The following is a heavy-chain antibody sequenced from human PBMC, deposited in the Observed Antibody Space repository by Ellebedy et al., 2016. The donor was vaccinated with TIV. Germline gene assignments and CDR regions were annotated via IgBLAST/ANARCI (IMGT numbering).Heavy chain of an antibody. CDR2: ISGSGDNT. J-gene: IGHJ4*02. CDR3: ARPGDSSGYTTDY. D-gene: IGHD3-22*01. Sequence: GGSLRLSCAASGFTFTSYAMSWVRQAPGKGLEWVSTISGSGDNTYYADSVKGRFTISRDNSKNTLYLQMNSLRAEDTAVYYCARPGDSSGYTTDYWGQGTLVTVSS. V-gene: IGHV3-23*01. CDR1: GFTFTSYA.